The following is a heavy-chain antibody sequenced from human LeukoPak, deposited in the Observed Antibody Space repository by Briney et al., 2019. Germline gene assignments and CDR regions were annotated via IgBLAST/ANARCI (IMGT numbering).Heavy chain of an antibody. CDR2: IYYSGST. J-gene: IGHJ4*01. CDR3: ARVLRATRLDY. D-gene: IGHD1-26*01. V-gene: IGHV4-39*07. CDR1: GGSISSSSYY. Sequence: SETLSLTCTVSGGSISSSSYYWGWIRQPPGKGLEWIGSIYYSGSTYYNPSLKSRVTISVDTSKNQFSLKLSSVTAADTAVYYCARVLRATRLDYWGQGTLVTVSS.